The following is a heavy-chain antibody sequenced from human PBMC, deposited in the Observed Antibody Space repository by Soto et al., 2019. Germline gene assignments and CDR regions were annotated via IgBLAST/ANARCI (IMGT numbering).Heavy chain of an antibody. J-gene: IGHJ5*02. D-gene: IGHD6-19*01. CDR3: ARAVSSLSSGWYQGDWFDP. CDR1: GGSVSSGSYY. CDR2: IYYSGST. V-gene: IGHV4-61*01. Sequence: SETLSLTCTVSGGSVSSGSYYWSWIRQPPGKGLEWIGYIYYSGSTNYNPSLKSRVTISVDTSKNQFSLKLSSVTAADTAVYYCARAVSSLSSGWYQGDWFDPWGQGTLVTVSS.